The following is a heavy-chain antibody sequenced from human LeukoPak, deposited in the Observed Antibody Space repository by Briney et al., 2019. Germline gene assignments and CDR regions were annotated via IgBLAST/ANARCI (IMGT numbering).Heavy chain of an antibody. D-gene: IGHD6-19*01. CDR2: IYSGGST. CDR3: ARAVAGVEYYFDY. J-gene: IGHJ4*02. V-gene: IGHV3-66*02. Sequence: GGSLRLSCAASGFTVSSNYMSWVRQTPGKGLEWVSVIYSGGSTYYADSVKGRFTISRDNSKNTLYLQMNSLRAEDTSVYYCARAVAGVEYYFDYWGQGTLVTVSS. CDR1: GFTVSSNY.